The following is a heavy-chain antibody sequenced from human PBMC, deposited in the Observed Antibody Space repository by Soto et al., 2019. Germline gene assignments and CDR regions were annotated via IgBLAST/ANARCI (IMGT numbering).Heavy chain of an antibody. Sequence: GGSLRLSCAASGFTFSSYAMSWVRQAPGKGLEWVSAISGSGGSTYYADSLKGPSTISRDNAKNTLYMHMNSRRAEDTAVYYCATLPVGRGWGQGTLVTVSS. V-gene: IGHV3-23*01. CDR1: GFTFSSYA. CDR3: ATLPVGRG. J-gene: IGHJ4*02. CDR2: ISGSGGST. D-gene: IGHD2-15*01.